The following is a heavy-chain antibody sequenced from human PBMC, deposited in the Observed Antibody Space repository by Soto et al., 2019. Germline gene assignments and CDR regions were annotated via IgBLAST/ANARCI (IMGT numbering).Heavy chain of an antibody. V-gene: IGHV3-23*01. CDR2: ISGSGGST. CDR3: ANSVWDIVVVVAATFDY. D-gene: IGHD2-15*01. J-gene: IGHJ4*02. Sequence: EVQLLESGGGLVQPGGSLRLSCAASGFTFSSYAMSWVRQAPGKGLEWVSAISGSGGSTYYADSVKGRFTISRDNSKNTLYLQMNSLSAEDTAVYYWANSVWDIVVVVAATFDYWGQGTLVTVSS. CDR1: GFTFSSYA.